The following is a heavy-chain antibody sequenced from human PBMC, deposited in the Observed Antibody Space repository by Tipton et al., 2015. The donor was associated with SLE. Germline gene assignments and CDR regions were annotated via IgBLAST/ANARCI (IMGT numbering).Heavy chain of an antibody. CDR2: INPNSGGT. CDR1: GYTFTGYY. V-gene: IGHV1-2*06. D-gene: IGHD6-19*01. J-gene: IGHJ5*02. Sequence: QSGAEVKKPGASVKVSCKASGYTFTGYYMHWVRQAPGQGLEWMGRINPNSGGTNYAQKFQGRVTMTRDTSISTAYMELSRLRSDDTAVYYCARVRFHSSGWSVVQGFDPWGQGTLVTVSS. CDR3: ARVRFHSSGWSVVQGFDP.